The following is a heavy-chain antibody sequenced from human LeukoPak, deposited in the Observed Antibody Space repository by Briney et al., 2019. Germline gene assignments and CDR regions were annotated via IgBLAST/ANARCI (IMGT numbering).Heavy chain of an antibody. CDR2: ISSSGSTI. J-gene: IGHJ4*02. D-gene: IGHD3-16*01. V-gene: IGHV3-48*03. CDR1: GFTFSSYE. CDR3: AKEGPGGGGYFDD. Sequence: PGGSLRLSCAASGFTFSSYEMNWVRQAPGKGLEWVSYISSSGSTIYYADSVKGRFTISRDNSKNTLYLRMNSLRADDTAVYYCAKEGPGGGGYFDDWGQGTLVTVSS.